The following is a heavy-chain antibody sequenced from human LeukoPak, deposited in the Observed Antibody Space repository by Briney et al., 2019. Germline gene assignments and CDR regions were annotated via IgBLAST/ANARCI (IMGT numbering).Heavy chain of an antibody. CDR3: ARVSGGSSGWYEGGFDP. D-gene: IGHD6-19*01. J-gene: IGHJ5*02. CDR2: INPSGGST. CDR1: GYTFTSYY. V-gene: IGHV1-46*01. Sequence: GASVKVSCKASGYTFTSYYMHWVRQAPGQGLEWMGIINPSGGSTSYAQKFQGRVTMTRDTSTSTVYMELRSLRSDDTAVYYCARVSGGSSGWYEGGFDPWGQGTLVTVSS.